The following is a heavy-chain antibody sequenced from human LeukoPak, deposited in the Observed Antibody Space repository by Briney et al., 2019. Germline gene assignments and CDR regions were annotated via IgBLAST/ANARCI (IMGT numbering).Heavy chain of an antibody. CDR2: ITVSGGTT. V-gene: IGHV3-23*01. D-gene: IGHD4-17*01. CDR1: GLTFSNYD. J-gene: IGHJ3*02. CDR3: SKDPNGDYVGAFDM. Sequence: PGGSLRLSCAASGLTFSNYDMTWVRQAPGKGLEWVSSITVSGGTTYYADSVKGRFSISRDNSRNTLFLHMNSLRADDTAVYYCSKDPNGDYVGAFDMWGPGTMVTVSS.